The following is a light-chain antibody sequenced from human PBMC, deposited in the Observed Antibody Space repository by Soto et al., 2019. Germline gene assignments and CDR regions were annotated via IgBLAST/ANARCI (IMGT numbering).Light chain of an antibody. V-gene: IGKV1-17*01. CDR3: LQHHTYPWT. CDR2: AAS. J-gene: IGKJ1*01. Sequence: DIKMTQSPSSLSAAVGDRVTITCRADQAIGNDLGWYHQKPGKAPKRLIYAASNLQSGVPSRFGGSGSGTDFTLTISSVEPEDFATYYCLQHHTYPWTFGQGTKVEIK. CDR1: QAIGND.